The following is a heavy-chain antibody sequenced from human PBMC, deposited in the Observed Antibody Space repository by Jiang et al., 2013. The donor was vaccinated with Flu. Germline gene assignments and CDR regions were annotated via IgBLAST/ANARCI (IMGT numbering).Heavy chain of an antibody. CDR2: IFYDGST. CDR3: ASGVGATMGIDYYGMDV. D-gene: IGHD1-26*01. J-gene: IGHJ6*02. CDR1: GGSISRSIYY. V-gene: IGHV4-39*01. Sequence: LLKPSETLSLTCTVSGGSISRSIYYWGWIRQPPGKGLEWIGSIFYDGSTSYNPSLKSRVTISVDTSKNQFSLNVNSVTAADTAVYYCASGVGATMGIDYYGMDVWGQGTTVTVSS.